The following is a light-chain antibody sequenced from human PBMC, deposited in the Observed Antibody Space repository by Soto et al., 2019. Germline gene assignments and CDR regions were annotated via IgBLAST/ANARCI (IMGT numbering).Light chain of an antibody. V-gene: IGLV2-8*01. J-gene: IGLJ3*02. CDR3: SSHAGIKNVV. CDR2: EVT. Sequence: QSALTQPPSASGSPGQSVTISCTGTSSDVGGYNYVSWYQQHPGKAPRLMVYEVTKRPSGVPARFSCSKSGNTASLTVSGVQAEDEADYYCSSHAGIKNVVFGGGTKLTVL. CDR1: SSDVGGYNY.